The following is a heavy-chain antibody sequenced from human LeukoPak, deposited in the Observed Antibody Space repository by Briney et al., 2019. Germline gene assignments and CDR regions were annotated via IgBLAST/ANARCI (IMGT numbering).Heavy chain of an antibody. D-gene: IGHD5-24*01. V-gene: IGHV1-2*02. CDR2: INPDNGAT. CDR1: GYIFTAYF. CDR3: ARPPGRDGYNRYDN. Sequence: ASVKVSCKASGYIFTAYFMHWVRQAPGQGLELMGWINPDNGATTYAEKFQGRVTLTRDTSITTAYMELSRLRSDDTVVYYCARPPGRDGYNRYDNWGQGTLVTVSS. J-gene: IGHJ4*02.